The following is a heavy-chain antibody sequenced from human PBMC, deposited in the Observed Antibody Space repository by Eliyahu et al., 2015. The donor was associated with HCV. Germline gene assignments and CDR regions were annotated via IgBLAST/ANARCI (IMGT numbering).Heavy chain of an antibody. CDR2: ISSSSGYK. D-gene: IGHD6-19*01. V-gene: IGHV3-21*01. J-gene: IGHJ4*02. Sequence: EVQLVESGGGLVKPGGSXRRXCAASGFTFSPYSMNWVRQAPGKGLEWVSFISSSSGYKYYADSVKGRFTISRDNAKNSLYLQMNSLRAEDTAIYYCARDRAVAGADFWGQGTLVTVSS. CDR3: ARDRAVAGADF. CDR1: GFTFSPYS.